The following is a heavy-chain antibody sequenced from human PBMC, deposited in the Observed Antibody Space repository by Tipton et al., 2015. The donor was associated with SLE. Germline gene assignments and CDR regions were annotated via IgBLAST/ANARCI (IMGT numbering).Heavy chain of an antibody. J-gene: IGHJ1*01. Sequence: QVQLVQSGAEVKKPGASVKVSCKASGYTFTGYYMHWVRQAPGQGLEWMGWINPNSGGTNHAQKFQGRVTMTRDTSINTAHMELSSLRFDVTAVYYCATVYGDYDGFQHWGQGTLVTVFS. CDR1: GYTFTGYY. D-gene: IGHD4-17*01. CDR3: ATVYGDYDGFQH. CDR2: INPNSGGT. V-gene: IGHV1-2*02.